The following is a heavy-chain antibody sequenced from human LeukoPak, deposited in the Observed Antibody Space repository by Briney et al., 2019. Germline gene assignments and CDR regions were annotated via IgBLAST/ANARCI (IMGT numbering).Heavy chain of an antibody. V-gene: IGHV3-48*03. Sequence: PGGSLRLSCAASGFTFSSYEMNWVRQAPGKGLEWVSYISGSGSTIYYAESMKGRFTISRDNAENSLYLQINSLRAEDTAVYHCARGGRTSFDNWGQGTPVTVSS. D-gene: IGHD1-26*01. CDR2: ISGSGSTI. CDR1: GFTFSSYE. CDR3: ARGGRTSFDN. J-gene: IGHJ4*02.